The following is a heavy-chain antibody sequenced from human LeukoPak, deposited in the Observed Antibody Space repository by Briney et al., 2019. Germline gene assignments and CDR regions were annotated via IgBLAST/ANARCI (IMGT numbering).Heavy chain of an antibody. Sequence: GGSLRLSCAASGFTFSRHWMHWVRQAPGKGLVWVSRINSDGSSTSYADSVKGRFTISRDNAKNTLYLQMNSLRAEDTAVYYCASPYSSSSDNWFDPWGQGTLVTVSS. CDR3: ASPYSSSSDNWFDP. V-gene: IGHV3-74*01. J-gene: IGHJ5*02. CDR2: INSDGSST. D-gene: IGHD6-13*01. CDR1: GFTFSRHW.